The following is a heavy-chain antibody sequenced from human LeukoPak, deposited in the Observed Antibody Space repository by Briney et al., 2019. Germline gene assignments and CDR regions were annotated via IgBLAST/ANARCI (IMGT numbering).Heavy chain of an antibody. D-gene: IGHD3-16*01. CDR3: TSILGD. V-gene: IGHV3-74*01. Sequence: PGGSLRLSCAASGFTFSSYWMHWVPQGPGKGLVWVSRINSDGRSTSYADYARGRSTVSRDHAKHRPMLQGNSIRAGDTPAYYCTSILGDWGQGTLVTVSS. CDR1: GFTFSSYW. J-gene: IGHJ4*02. CDR2: INSDGRST.